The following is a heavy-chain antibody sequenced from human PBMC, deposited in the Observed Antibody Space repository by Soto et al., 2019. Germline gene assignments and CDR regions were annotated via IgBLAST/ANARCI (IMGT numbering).Heavy chain of an antibody. CDR2: IYYSGST. Sequence: TLSLTCTVSGGSISSSSYYWGWIRQPPGKGLEWIGSIYYSGSTYYNPSLKSRVTISVDTSKNQFSLKLSSVTAADTTVYYCARKGYDRSGYYDYWGQGTLVTVSS. CDR3: ARKGYDRSGYYDY. V-gene: IGHV4-39*01. D-gene: IGHD3-22*01. CDR1: GGSISSSSYY. J-gene: IGHJ4*02.